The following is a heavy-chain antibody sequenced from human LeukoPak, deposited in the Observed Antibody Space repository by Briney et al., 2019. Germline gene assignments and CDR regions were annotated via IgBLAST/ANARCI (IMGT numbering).Heavy chain of an antibody. Sequence: PSETLSLTCTVSGGSISSYYWSWIRQPPGKGLEWIGYIYYSGSTNYNPSLKSRATISVDTSKNQFSLKLSSVTAADTAVYYCARDRVTYHYGSGSYYGPNYYYYGMDVWGQGTTVTVSS. CDR3: ARDRVTYHYGSGSYYGPNYYYYGMDV. V-gene: IGHV4-59*01. D-gene: IGHD3-10*01. CDR1: GGSISSYY. J-gene: IGHJ6*02. CDR2: IYYSGST.